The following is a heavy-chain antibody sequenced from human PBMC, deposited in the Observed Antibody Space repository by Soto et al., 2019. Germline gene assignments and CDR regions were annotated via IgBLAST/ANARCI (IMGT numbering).Heavy chain of an antibody. D-gene: IGHD6-13*01. J-gene: IGHJ5*02. Sequence: GGSLRLSCAASVFTFSSYAMNWVRQAPGKGLEWVAVISYDGSNKYYADSVKGRFTISRDNSKNTLYLQMNSLRAEDTAVYYCARVKQPSWFDPWGQGTLVTVSS. CDR3: ARVKQPSWFDP. V-gene: IGHV3-30-3*01. CDR2: ISYDGSNK. CDR1: VFTFSSYA.